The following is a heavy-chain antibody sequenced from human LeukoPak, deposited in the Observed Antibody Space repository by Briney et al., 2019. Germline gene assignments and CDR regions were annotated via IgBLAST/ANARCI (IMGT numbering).Heavy chain of an antibody. CDR3: ARARSSGWYRDY. D-gene: IGHD6-19*01. Sequence: GGSLRLSCAASGFTFSSYSMNWVRQAPGKGLEWVSSISSSSYIYYADSVKGRFTNSRDNAENSLYLQMNSLRAEDTAVYYCARARSSGWYRDYWGQGTLVTVSS. CDR1: GFTFSSYS. CDR2: ISSSSYI. V-gene: IGHV3-21*01. J-gene: IGHJ4*02.